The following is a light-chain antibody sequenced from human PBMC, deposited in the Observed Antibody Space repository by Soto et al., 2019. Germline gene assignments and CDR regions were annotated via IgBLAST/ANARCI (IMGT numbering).Light chain of an antibody. V-gene: IGKV3-15*01. J-gene: IGKJ1*01. CDR2: AAS. CDR1: LSVSNN. CDR3: QQYNNWPRT. Sequence: IVITQSPSTLSVSPGERVALSCRASLSVSNNLAWYQHKPGQAPRLLMYAASTRATGIPARFSGSGSGTEFTLTISSLQSEDFAVYYCQQYNNWPRTFGQGTKVDIK.